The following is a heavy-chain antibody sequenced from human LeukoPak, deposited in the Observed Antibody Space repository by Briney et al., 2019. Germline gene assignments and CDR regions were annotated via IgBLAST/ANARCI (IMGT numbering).Heavy chain of an antibody. J-gene: IGHJ4*02. Sequence: SVKVSCKASGGTFSSYAISWVRQAPGQGLEWMGGIIPIFGTANYAQKFQGRVTITADESTSTAYMELSSLRSEDTGVYYCARESSYGYLTDYWGQGTLVTVSS. CDR1: GGTFSSYA. CDR2: IIPIFGTA. CDR3: ARESSYGYLTDY. D-gene: IGHD5-18*01. V-gene: IGHV1-69*13.